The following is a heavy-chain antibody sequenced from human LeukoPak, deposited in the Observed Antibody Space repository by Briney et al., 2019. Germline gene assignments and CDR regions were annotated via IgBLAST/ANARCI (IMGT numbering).Heavy chain of an antibody. CDR3: AKAYHTDSSGYVDY. V-gene: IGHV3-30*18. CDR1: GFSFSSYG. Sequence: SGGSLRLSCAVSGFSFSSYGMHWVRQAPGKGLEWLAVISYDATNTYYADSVKGRFTISRDISKSTPYLQMNSLRAEDTAVYHCAKAYHTDSSGYVDYWGQGTLVTVSS. CDR2: ISYDATNT. D-gene: IGHD3-22*01. J-gene: IGHJ4*02.